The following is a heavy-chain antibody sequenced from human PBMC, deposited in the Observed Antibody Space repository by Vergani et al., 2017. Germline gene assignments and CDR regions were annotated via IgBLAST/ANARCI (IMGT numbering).Heavy chain of an antibody. CDR1: GGSISSGGYS. D-gene: IGHD3-16*01. J-gene: IGHJ6*02. CDR2: IYYSGST. V-gene: IGHV4-31*03. Sequence: QVQLQESGPGLVKPSQTLSLTCTVSGGSISSGGYSWSWIRQHPGKGLEWIGYIYYSGSTNYNPSLKSRVTISVATSKNQFSLKLSSVTAADTAVYYCAREGKTVITWGSGYYYYDGMDVWGQGTTVTVSS. CDR3: AREGKTVITWGSGYYYYDGMDV.